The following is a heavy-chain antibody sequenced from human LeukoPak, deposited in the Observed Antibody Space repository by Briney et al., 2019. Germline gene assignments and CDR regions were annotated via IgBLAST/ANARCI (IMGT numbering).Heavy chain of an antibody. V-gene: IGHV1-2*06. J-gene: IGHJ4*02. D-gene: IGHD1-7*01. CDR1: GYTFTGYY. CDR3: ARTLSGTTFDY. CDR2: FDPNNGGT. Sequence: ASVKVSCKAFGYTFTGYYMHWVRQAPGQGLEWMGRFDPNNGGTSYAQKFQGRVTITRDTSKNQAVLTMTNMDPVDTATYYCARTLSGTTFDYWGQGTLVTVSS.